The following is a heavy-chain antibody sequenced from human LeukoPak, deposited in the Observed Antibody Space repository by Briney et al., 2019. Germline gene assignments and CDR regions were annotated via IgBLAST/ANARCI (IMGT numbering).Heavy chain of an antibody. CDR2: IYYSGTT. V-gene: IGHV4-39*07. CDR1: GGSFSSSDYY. Sequence: KASETLSLTCTVSGGSFSSSDYYWGWIRQPPGKGLEWIGSIYYSGTTYHNPSLKSRVTISVDTSKNQFSLKLSSVTAADTAVYHCARDTGEMATKPIDYWGQGTLVTVSS. CDR3: ARDTGEMATKPIDY. J-gene: IGHJ4*02. D-gene: IGHD5-24*01.